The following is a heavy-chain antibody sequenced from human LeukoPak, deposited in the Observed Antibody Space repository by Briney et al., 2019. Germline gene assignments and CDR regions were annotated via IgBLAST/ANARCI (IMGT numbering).Heavy chain of an antibody. CDR1: GFTFSSYS. D-gene: IGHD3-22*01. CDR2: ISSSSSYI. J-gene: IGHJ4*02. V-gene: IGHV3-21*01. Sequence: GGSLILSCAASGFTFSSYSMNWVRQAPGKGLEWVSSISSSSSYIYYADSVKGRFTISRDNAKSSLYLQMNSLRAEDTAVYYCGGVYYYDSSGYPAPFDYWGQGTLVTVSS. CDR3: GGVYYYDSSGYPAPFDY.